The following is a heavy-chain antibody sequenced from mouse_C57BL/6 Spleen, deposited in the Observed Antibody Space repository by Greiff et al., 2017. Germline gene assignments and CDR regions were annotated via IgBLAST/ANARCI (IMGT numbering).Heavy chain of an antibody. J-gene: IGHJ1*03. V-gene: IGHV5-4*01. CDR1: GFTFSSYA. D-gene: IGHD1-1*01. CDR2: ISDGGSYT. Sequence: EVQRVESGGGLVKPGGSLKLSCAASGFTFSSYAMSWVRQTPEKRLEWVATISDGGSYTYYPDNVKGRFTISRDKAKNNLYLQMSHLRSEDTAMYYCARDVDYYGSSWYFDVWGTGTTLTVSS. CDR3: ARDVDYYGSSWYFDV.